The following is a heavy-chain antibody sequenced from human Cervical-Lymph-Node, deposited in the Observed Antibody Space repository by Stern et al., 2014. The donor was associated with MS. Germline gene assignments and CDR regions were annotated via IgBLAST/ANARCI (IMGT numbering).Heavy chain of an antibody. J-gene: IGHJ4*02. CDR3: ARSRRDGSPDY. Sequence: QVTLKESGPALVKPTQTLTLTCTFSGFSLSTSGMCVSWIRQPPGKALEWLGSIDWGGDKSYSPSLKTRLTISTDTSKNQVVLTLANMDPVDTATYYCARSRRDGSPDYWGQGTLVTVSS. CDR2: IDWGGDK. D-gene: IGHD5-24*01. CDR1: GFSLSTSGMC. V-gene: IGHV2-70*04.